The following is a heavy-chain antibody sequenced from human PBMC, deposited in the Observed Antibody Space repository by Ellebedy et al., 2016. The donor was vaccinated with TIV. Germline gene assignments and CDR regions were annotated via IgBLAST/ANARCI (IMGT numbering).Heavy chain of an antibody. J-gene: IGHJ4*02. V-gene: IGHV3-48*02. CDR2: ISSGSGTI. CDR1: GFTFSSYS. CDR3: ARDPALDY. Sequence: GESLKISXAASGFTFSSYSLNWVRQAPGKGLEWVSYISSGSGTIYYADSVKGRFTISRDNAKNSLYLHMNSLRDEDTAVYYCARDPALDYWGQGTLVTVSS.